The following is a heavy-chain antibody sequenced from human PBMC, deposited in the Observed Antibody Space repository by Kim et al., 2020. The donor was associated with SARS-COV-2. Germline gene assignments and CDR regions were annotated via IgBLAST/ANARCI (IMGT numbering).Heavy chain of an antibody. CDR1: GFTFSSYS. Sequence: GGSLRLSCAASGFTFSSYSMNWVRQAPGKGLEWVSSISSSSSYIYYADSVKGRFTISRDNAKNSLYLQMNSLRAEDTAVYYCARACPKESYYDFWSGYYYYYGMDVWGQGTTVTVSS. CDR3: ARACPKESYYDFWSGYYYYYGMDV. D-gene: IGHD3-3*01. CDR2: ISSSSSYI. J-gene: IGHJ6*02. V-gene: IGHV3-21*01.